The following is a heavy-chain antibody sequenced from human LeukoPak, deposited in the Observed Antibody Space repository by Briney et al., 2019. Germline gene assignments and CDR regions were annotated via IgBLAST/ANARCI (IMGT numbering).Heavy chain of an antibody. V-gene: IGHV4-39*07. D-gene: IGHD6-6*01. CDR3: ARGQLAARRGIYY. CDR2: IYYSGST. CDR1: GGSISSSSYY. Sequence: SETLSLTCTVSGGSISSSSYYWGWIRQPPGKGLEWIGSIYYSGSTYYNPSLKSRVTISVDTSKNQFSLKLSSVTAADTAVYYCARGQLAARRGIYYWGQGTLVTVSS. J-gene: IGHJ4*02.